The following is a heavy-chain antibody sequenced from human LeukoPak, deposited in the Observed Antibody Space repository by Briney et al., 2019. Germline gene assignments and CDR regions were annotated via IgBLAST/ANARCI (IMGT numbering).Heavy chain of an antibody. CDR2: IYYSGST. Sequence: SETLSLTCTVSGGSISSSSYYWGWIRQPPGKGLEWIGSIYYSGSTYYNPSLKSRVTISVDTSKNQFSLKLSSVTAADTAVYYCSSWDYYYGMDVWAKGPRSPSP. V-gene: IGHV4-39*01. CDR1: GGSISSSSYY. J-gene: IGHJ6*02. D-gene: IGHD2-15*01. CDR3: SSWDYYYGMDV.